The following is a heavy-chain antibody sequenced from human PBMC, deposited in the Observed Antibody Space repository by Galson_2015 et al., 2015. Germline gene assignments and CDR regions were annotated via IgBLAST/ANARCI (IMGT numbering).Heavy chain of an antibody. D-gene: IGHD6-19*01. CDR2: VSASGTNT. CDR3: AYWAASSDWNGPFDY. Sequence: SLRLSCAASGFTFSSAAMTWVRQVPGKGLEWVSVVSASGTNTYYADSVKGRFTISRDNAKNTLYLQMNSLRAEDTAVYYCAYWAASSDWNGPFDYWGQGTLVTVSS. V-gene: IGHV3-23*01. CDR1: GFTFSSAA. J-gene: IGHJ4*02.